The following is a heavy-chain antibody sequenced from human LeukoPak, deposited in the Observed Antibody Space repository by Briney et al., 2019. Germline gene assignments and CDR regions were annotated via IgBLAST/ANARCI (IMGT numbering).Heavy chain of an antibody. V-gene: IGHV3-23*01. CDR1: GFTFSSYA. CDR2: ISGSGGST. J-gene: IGHJ6*02. Sequence: GGSLRLSCAASGFTFSSYAMSWVRQAPGKGLEWVSRISGSGGSTYYADSVKGRFTISRDNSKNTLYLQMNSLRAEDTAVYFCARDSQYGMDVWGQGTTVTVSS. CDR3: ARDSQYGMDV.